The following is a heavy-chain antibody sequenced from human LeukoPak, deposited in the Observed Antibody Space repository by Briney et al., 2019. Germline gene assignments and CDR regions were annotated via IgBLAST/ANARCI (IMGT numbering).Heavy chain of an antibody. V-gene: IGHV1-8*01. J-gene: IGHJ6*02. Sequence: ASVKVSCKASGYTFTSYDINWVRQATGQGLEWMGWMNPNSGNTGYAQKFQGRVTMTRNTSISTAYMELSSLRSEDTAVYYCAGADYDSSGPTRYYYYGMDVWGQGTTVTVSS. D-gene: IGHD3-22*01. CDR2: MNPNSGNT. CDR1: GYTFTSYD. CDR3: AGADYDSSGPTRYYYYGMDV.